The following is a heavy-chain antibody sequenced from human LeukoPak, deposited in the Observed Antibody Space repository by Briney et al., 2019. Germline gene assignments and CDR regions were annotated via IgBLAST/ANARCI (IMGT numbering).Heavy chain of an antibody. CDR2: SNHFGST. D-gene: IGHD5-18*01. J-gene: IGHJ6*02. CDR3: ARGRLQLWSFPLPYNHYAIDV. Sequence: KPSETLSLTCAVSGESSSGYFWTWIRQPPGKGLEWIGESNHFGSTDYNPSLKSRVTISVDTSKKQFSLNVRSVTDADTAVYFCARGRLQLWSFPLPYNHYAIDVWGQGTTVTVSS. CDR1: GESSSGYF. V-gene: IGHV4-34*01.